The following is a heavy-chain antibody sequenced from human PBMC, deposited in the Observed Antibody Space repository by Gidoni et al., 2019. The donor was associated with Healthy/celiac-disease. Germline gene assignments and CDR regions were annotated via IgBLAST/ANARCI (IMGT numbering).Heavy chain of an antibody. D-gene: IGHD2-15*01. CDR1: GYTFTSYD. J-gene: IGHJ4*02. Sequence: QVQLVQSGAEVKKPGASVKVSCKASGYTFTSYDNNWVRQATGQGLEWMGWMTPNSGNAGYAQKFQGRVTMTRNTSISTADMELSSLGSEDTDVYYCARGDSGGSYGSFDYWGQGTLVTVSS. CDR2: MTPNSGNA. CDR3: ARGDSGGSYGSFDY. V-gene: IGHV1-8*01.